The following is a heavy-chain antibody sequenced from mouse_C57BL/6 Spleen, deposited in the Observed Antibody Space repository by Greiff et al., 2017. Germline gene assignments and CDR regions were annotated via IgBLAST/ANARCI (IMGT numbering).Heavy chain of an antibody. CDR1: GYTFTSYG. Sequence: QVQLKESGAELARPGASVKLSCKASGYTFTSYGISWVKQRTGQGLEWIGEIYPRSGNTYYNEKFKGKATLTADKSSSTAYMELRSLTSEDSAVYVCARSELFYDGYYRAWVAYWGQGTLVTVSA. D-gene: IGHD2-3*01. V-gene: IGHV1-81*01. J-gene: IGHJ3*01. CDR2: IYPRSGNT. CDR3: ARSELFYDGYYRAWVAY.